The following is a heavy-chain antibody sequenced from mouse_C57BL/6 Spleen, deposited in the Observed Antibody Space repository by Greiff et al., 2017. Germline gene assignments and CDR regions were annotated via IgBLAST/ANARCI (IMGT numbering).Heavy chain of an antibody. J-gene: IGHJ2*01. CDR2: IDPSDSYT. CDR3: ARRITTEPYYFDD. CDR1: GYTFTSYW. V-gene: IGHV1-69*01. Sequence: QVQLQQPGAELVMPGASVKLSCKASGYTFTSYWMHWVKQRPGQGLEWIGEIDPSDSYTNYNQKFKGKSTLTVDKSSSTAYMQLSSLTSEDSAVYYCARRITTEPYYFDDWGQGTTLTVSS. D-gene: IGHD1-1*01.